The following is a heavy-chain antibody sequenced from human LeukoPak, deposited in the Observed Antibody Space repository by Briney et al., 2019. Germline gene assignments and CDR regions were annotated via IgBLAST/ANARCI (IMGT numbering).Heavy chain of an antibody. CDR2: IYHSGST. J-gene: IGHJ5*02. D-gene: IGHD5-18*01. CDR3: ARESYSYGLAWFDP. V-gene: IGHV4-39*07. CDR1: GGSISSSSYY. Sequence: SETLSLTCTVSGGSISSSSYYWGWIRQPPGKGLEWIGSIYHSGSTYYNPSLKSRVTISVDTSKNQFSLKLSSVTAADTAVYYCARESYSYGLAWFDPWGQGTLVTVSS.